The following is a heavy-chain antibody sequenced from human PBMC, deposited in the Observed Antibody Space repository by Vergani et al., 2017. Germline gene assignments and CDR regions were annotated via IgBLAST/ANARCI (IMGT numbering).Heavy chain of an antibody. V-gene: IGHV1-2*02. J-gene: IGHJ6*03. CDR1: GYTFTVYY. CDR2: INPNSGVT. CDR3: ARPLSAGYYYYYYMDV. Sequence: QVQLVQSGAEVTKPGASVKVSCKASGYTFTVYYMHWVRQAPGQGLEWMGWINPNSGVTNYAQKFQGRVTMTRDTSISTAYMELSRLRSDDTAVYYCARPLSAGYYYYYYMDVWGKGTTVTVSS. D-gene: IGHD6-13*01.